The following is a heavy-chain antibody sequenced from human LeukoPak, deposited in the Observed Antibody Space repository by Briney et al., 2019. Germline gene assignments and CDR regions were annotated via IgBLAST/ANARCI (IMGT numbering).Heavy chain of an antibody. CDR3: ATETNGRHYDY. Sequence: KPGGSLRLSCTASGLTFSTSGFNWVRQAPGKGLEWVASIGPTGSDRYHADSIKGRFTISRDNANDFLYLQMNSLRAEDTAVYYCATETNGRHYDYWGQGTLLTVSS. V-gene: IGHV3-21*06. CDR2: IGPTGSDR. CDR1: GLTFSTSG. J-gene: IGHJ4*02. D-gene: IGHD1-14*01.